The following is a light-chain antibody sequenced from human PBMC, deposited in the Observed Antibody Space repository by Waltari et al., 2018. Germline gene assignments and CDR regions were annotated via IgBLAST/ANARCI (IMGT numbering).Light chain of an antibody. CDR3: QAWHTGTSHLV. CDR2: YYS. J-gene: IGLJ2*01. CDR1: DVARKR. V-gene: IGLV3-21*04. Sequence: SYVLTQPPSVSVAPGMTARITCEGTDVARKRFHWYQQKPGQAPVFVMYYYSDRTSGIPERFSVSNSGNTATLTITRVEAGDEADYYCQAWHTGTSHLVFGGGTKLTVL.